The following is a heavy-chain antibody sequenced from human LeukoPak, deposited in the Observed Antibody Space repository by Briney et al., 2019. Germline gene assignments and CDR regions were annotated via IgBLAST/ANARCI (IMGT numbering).Heavy chain of an antibody. Sequence: GASVKVSCKVSGYTLTELSMHWVRQAPGQGLEWMGGIIPIFGTANYAQKFQGRVTITADESTSTAYMELSSLRSEDTAVYYCARDVFWFDPWGQGTLVTVSS. V-gene: IGHV1-69*13. CDR2: IIPIFGTA. CDR3: ARDVFWFDP. J-gene: IGHJ5*02. CDR1: GYTLTELS.